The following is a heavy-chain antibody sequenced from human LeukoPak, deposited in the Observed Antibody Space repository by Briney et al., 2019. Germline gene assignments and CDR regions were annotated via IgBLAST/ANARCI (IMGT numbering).Heavy chain of an antibody. CDR1: GFTVSSNY. Sequence: GGSLRLSCAASGFTVSSNYMSWVRQAPGKGLEWVSVIYSGGSTYYADSVKGRLTISRDNSKNTLYLQMNSLRAEDTAVYYCARGSDSSGSWIDYWGQGTLVTVSS. CDR3: ARGSDSSGSWIDY. J-gene: IGHJ4*02. D-gene: IGHD3-22*01. V-gene: IGHV3-53*01. CDR2: IYSGGST.